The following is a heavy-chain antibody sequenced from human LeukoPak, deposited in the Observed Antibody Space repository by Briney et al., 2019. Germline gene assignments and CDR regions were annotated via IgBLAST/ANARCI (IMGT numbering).Heavy chain of an antibody. Sequence: ASVKVFCKASGYTFTSYGISWVRQAPGQGLEWMGGISAYNGNTNYAQKLQARVTMTTDTSTSTAYMELRSLRSDDTAVYYCARGSVSYYRSYYYYYGMDVWGQGTTVTVS. CDR2: ISAYNGNT. D-gene: IGHD3-10*01. CDR3: ARGSVSYYRSYYYYYGMDV. J-gene: IGHJ6*02. V-gene: IGHV1-18*01. CDR1: GYTFTSYG.